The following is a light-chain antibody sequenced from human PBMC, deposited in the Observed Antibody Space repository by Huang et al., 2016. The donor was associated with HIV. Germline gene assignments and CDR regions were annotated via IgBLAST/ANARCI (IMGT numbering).Light chain of an antibody. CDR1: DSVSTN. J-gene: IGKJ4*01. CDR3: QQYNNWPVT. CDR2: GAS. Sequence: EKVMAQSPGTLSVSPGERATLYCWASDSVSTNVAWYQQRPGQAPRLLIYGASTRATGIPDRFSGSGSGTEFALTISSMQSEDFAVYYCQQYNNWPVTFGGGTKVEIK. V-gene: IGKV3-15*01.